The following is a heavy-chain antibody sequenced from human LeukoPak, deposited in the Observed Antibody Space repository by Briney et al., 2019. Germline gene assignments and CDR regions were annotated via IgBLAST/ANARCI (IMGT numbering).Heavy chain of an antibody. CDR3: ARHRGYSYGYVDY. D-gene: IGHD5-18*01. CDR1: GFTFSSYS. V-gene: IGHV3-48*04. CDR2: ISSSSSTI. Sequence: PGGSPRLSCAASGFTFSSYSMNWVRQAPGKGLEWVSYISSSSSTIYYADSVKGRFTISRDNAKNSLYLQMNSLRAEDTAVYYCARHRGYSYGYVDYWGQGTLVTVSS. J-gene: IGHJ4*02.